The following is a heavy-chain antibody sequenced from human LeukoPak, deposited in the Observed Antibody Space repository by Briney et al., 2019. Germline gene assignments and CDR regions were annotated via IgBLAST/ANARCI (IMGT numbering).Heavy chain of an antibody. V-gene: IGHV1-46*01. CDR1: GYTFTSYY. J-gene: IGHJ3*02. CDR2: INPSGGST. D-gene: IGHD7-27*01. Sequence: ASVKVSCKASGYTFTSYYMHWVRQAPGQGLEWMGIINPSGGSTSYAQKFQGRVTMTRDTSTSTVYMELSSLRSEDTAVYYCAREGLGITREHAAFDIWGQGTMVTVSS. CDR3: AREGLGITREHAAFDI.